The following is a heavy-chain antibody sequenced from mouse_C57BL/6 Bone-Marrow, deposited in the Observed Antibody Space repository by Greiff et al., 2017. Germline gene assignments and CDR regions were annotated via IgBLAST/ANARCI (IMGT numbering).Heavy chain of an antibody. CDR1: GFNIKDDY. CDR3: ARGGGYWAWFAY. V-gene: IGHV14-4*01. Sequence: VQLQQSGAELVRPGASVKLSCTASGFNIKDDYMHWVKQRPEQGLEWIGWIDPENGDTEYASKFQGKATITVDTSSNTAYLQLSSLTSEDTAVYYCARGGGYWAWFAYWGQGTLVTVSA. CDR2: IDPENGDT. J-gene: IGHJ3*01. D-gene: IGHD2-3*01.